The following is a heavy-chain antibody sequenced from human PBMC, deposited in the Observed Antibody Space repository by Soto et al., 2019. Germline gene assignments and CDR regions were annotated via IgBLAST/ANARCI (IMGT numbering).Heavy chain of an antibody. CDR1: SGSISSSNW. CDR3: ARAFGYSGTHYYYYYMDV. J-gene: IGHJ6*03. CDR2: IYHSGST. V-gene: IGHV4-4*02. Sequence: QVQLQESGPGLVKPSGTLSLTCAVSSGSISSSNWWSWVRQTPGKGLEWIGEIYHSGSTNYNPSLKRRVTISVGKSKNQFSLNLRSVTAADTAVYYCARAFGYSGTHYYYYYMDVWGKGTTVTVSS. D-gene: IGHD5-12*01.